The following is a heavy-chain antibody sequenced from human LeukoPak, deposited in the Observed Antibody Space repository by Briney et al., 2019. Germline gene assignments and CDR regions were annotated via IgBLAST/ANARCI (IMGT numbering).Heavy chain of an antibody. V-gene: IGHV3-48*03. CDR3: ARDFPDY. D-gene: IGHD2/OR15-2a*01. CDR1: GFTFSTYE. Sequence: HPGGSLRLSCAASGFTFSTYEMNWVRQAPGKGLEWISYISSSSSTIYYADSVKGRFTISRDNAKNSLYLQMNSLRAEDTAVYYCARDFPDYWGQGTLVTVSS. J-gene: IGHJ4*02. CDR2: ISSSSSTI.